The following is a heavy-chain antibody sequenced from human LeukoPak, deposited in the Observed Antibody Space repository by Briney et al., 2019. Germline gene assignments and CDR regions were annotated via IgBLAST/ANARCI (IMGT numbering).Heavy chain of an antibody. CDR1: GFTVSSNY. V-gene: IGHV3-21*04. CDR2: ISSSSSYI. D-gene: IGHD3-16*01. Sequence: GGYLRLSCAASGFTVSSNYMSWVRQAPGKGLEWVSSISSSSSYIYYAHSVKGRFPISRDNAKHSLYLQINSLRAEHTAVYYCANFGDNQWRYLYYMDGWGKGPRFTVS. CDR3: ANFGDNQWRYLYYMDG. J-gene: IGHJ6*03.